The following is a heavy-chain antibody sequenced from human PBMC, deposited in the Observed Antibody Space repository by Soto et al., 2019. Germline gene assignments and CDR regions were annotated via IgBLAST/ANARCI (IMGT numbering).Heavy chain of an antibody. CDR1: GFSLTTSGVG. Sequence: QITLNESGPTVVRPTETLTLTCRFSGFSLTTSGVGVGWIRQSPGKAQEWLALMYWDDDKRYSASLKSRLTITKDTSKTQVVLTVSDLDPTDTATYYCAHRVLRTVFGLVTTTAIYFDFCGQGTPVAISS. D-gene: IGHD3-3*01. J-gene: IGHJ4*02. CDR3: AHRVLRTVFGLVTTTAIYFDF. V-gene: IGHV2-5*02. CDR2: MYWDDDK.